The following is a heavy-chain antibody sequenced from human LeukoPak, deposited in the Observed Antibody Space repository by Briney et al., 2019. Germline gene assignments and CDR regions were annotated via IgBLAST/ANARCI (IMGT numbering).Heavy chain of an antibody. D-gene: IGHD3-10*01. Sequence: GGSLGLSCAASGFTFRNYVIHWVRQAPGKGLEWVAVTSSDLNVKLYADSVKGRFTISRDNSRSTPYLQMNSLRPEDTAIYYCAREGYSGSGSPPSLYFDYWGQGTLVTVSS. J-gene: IGHJ4*02. CDR3: AREGYSGSGSPPSLYFDY. CDR1: GFTFRNYV. V-gene: IGHV3-30-3*01. CDR2: TSSDLNVK.